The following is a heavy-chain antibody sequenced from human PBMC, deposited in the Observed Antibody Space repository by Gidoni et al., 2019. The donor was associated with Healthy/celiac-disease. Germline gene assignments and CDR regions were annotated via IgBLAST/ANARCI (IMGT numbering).Heavy chain of an antibody. V-gene: IGHV5-51*03. D-gene: IGHD6-13*01. CDR1: GYSFTSYW. Sequence: EVQLVQSGAEVKKPGESLPISCKGSGYSFTSYWIRWVRQMPGKGLEWMGIIYPGDSDTRYSPSFQGQVTIAANKTISTAYLQWSSLKASDTAMYYCARSIAAVKLDDFDIWGQGTMVTVSS. J-gene: IGHJ3*02. CDR2: IYPGDSDT. CDR3: ARSIAAVKLDDFDI.